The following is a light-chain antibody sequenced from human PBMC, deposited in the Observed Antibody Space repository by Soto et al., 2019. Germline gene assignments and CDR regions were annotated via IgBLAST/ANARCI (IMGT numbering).Light chain of an antibody. V-gene: IGKV4-1*01. CDR3: QQYYSTPLT. J-gene: IGKJ4*01. CDR2: WAS. Sequence: DIVMTQSPDSLAVSLGERATINCKSSQSVLYSSNNKNYLVWYQQKPGQPPKLLIYWASTRESGVPDRFSGSGSGTDFTLTISSLQAEDVAVYYFQQYYSTPLTFGGGTKVDIK. CDR1: QSVLYSSNNKNY.